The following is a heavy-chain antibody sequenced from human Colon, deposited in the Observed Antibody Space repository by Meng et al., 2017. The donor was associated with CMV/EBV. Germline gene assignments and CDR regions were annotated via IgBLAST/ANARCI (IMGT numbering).Heavy chain of an antibody. CDR3: AGAGQLATSHFDP. D-gene: IGHD1-1*01. Sequence: SETLSLTCTVSGGSITSTLYYWGWIRQSPRKGLEWIGNIFYTGTTYFNPSLKSRLALSLDTSKNQFSLKLTSVTASDTAIYYCAGAGQLATSHFDPWGQGTLVTVSS. V-gene: IGHV4-39*07. CDR2: IFYTGTT. J-gene: IGHJ5*02. CDR1: GGSITSTLYY.